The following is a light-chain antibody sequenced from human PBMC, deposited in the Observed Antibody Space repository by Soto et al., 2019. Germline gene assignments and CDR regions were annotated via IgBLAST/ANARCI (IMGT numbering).Light chain of an antibody. CDR3: QQYNNWPRT. V-gene: IGKV1-9*01. Sequence: DIQLTQSPVFLSASVGDRVTITCRASQAITNNLAWYQQKPGKPPRLLIYQESTLQSGVPSRFSGSKSGTQFTLTIDSLQPEDFATYYCQQYNNWPRTFGQGTKLEIK. J-gene: IGKJ2*01. CDR2: QES. CDR1: QAITNN.